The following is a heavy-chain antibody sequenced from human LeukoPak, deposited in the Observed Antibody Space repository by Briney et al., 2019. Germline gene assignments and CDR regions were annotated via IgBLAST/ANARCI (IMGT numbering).Heavy chain of an antibody. Sequence: GGSLRLSCAASGFTFSSYAMHWVRQAPGKGLEYVSAISSNGGSTYYANSVKGRFTISRDNSKNTLYLQMGSLRAEDMAVYYCAKSAVKHGITIFGDAFDIWGQGTMVTVSS. CDR3: AKSAVKHGITIFGDAFDI. J-gene: IGHJ3*02. D-gene: IGHD3-3*01. CDR1: GFTFSSYA. CDR2: ISSNGGST. V-gene: IGHV3-64*01.